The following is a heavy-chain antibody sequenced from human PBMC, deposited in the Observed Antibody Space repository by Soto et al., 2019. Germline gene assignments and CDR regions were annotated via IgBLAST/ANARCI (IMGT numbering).Heavy chain of an antibody. J-gene: IGHJ3*02. CDR3: ARLGIAVAGTSRVRAFDI. CDR1: GGSFSGYY. CDR2: INHSGST. D-gene: IGHD6-19*01. Sequence: PSETLSLTCAVYGGSFSGYYWSWIRQPPGKGLEWIGEINHSGSTNYNPSLKSRVTISVDTSKNQFSLKLSSVTAAGTAVYYCARLGIAVAGTSRVRAFDIWGQGTMVTVSS. V-gene: IGHV4-34*01.